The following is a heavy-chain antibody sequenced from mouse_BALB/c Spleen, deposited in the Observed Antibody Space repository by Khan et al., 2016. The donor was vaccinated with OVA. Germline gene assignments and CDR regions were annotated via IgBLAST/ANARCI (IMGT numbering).Heavy chain of an antibody. CDR3: ARVGIIYYGNDAYYFDY. D-gene: IGHD2-2*01. J-gene: IGHJ2*01. CDR2: INTNVGST. CDR1: GFTFSSYG. Sequence: EVELVESGGGLVQPGGSLKLSCAASGFTFSSYGMSWVRQTPDKRLELVATINTNVGSTYYPDSVKGRFTISRDNAKNTLYLQMSSLKSEDTAMYYCARVGIIYYGNDAYYFDYWGQGTTLTVSS. V-gene: IGHV5-6-3*01.